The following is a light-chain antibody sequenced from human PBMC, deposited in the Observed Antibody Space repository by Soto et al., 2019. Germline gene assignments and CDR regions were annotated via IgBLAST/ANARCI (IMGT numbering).Light chain of an antibody. CDR2: KVS. CDR1: QSLVSSDGNTY. J-gene: IGKJ2*01. V-gene: IGKV2-30*01. Sequence: DVVMTQSPLSLPVTLGQPASISCRSSQSLVSSDGNTYLSWFHQRPGQSPRRLLYKVSNRDSGVPDRFSGRGSGTDFTLKVSRVEAEDVGVYHCMQTTHWPYTFGQGTKLEIK. CDR3: MQTTHWPYT.